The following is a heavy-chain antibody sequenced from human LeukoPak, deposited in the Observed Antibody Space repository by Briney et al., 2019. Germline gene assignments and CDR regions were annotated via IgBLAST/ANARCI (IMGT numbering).Heavy chain of an antibody. V-gene: IGHV3-30*02. CDR3: AKQGGGMGRGYYMDV. J-gene: IGHJ6*03. CDR2: IRYDGSNK. CDR1: GFTFSSYG. Sequence: GGSLRLSCAASGFTFSSYGMHWVRQAPGKGLEWVAFIRYDGSNKYYADSVKGRFTISRDNSKNTLYLQMNSLRAEDMAVYYCAKQGGGMGRGYYMDVWGKGTTVTVSS. D-gene: IGHD3-16*01.